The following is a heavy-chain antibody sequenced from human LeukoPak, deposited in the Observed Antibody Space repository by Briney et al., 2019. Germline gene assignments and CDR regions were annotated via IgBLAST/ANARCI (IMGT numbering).Heavy chain of an antibody. V-gene: IGHV4-31*11. J-gene: IGHJ6*02. CDR3: ARARAYDVLTEVGFYYYGVDL. Sequence: PSETLSLTWAVSGYSISSGAYYWTWLRQHPERGLEWIEYIFKSGKTYYNPSLKSRVVISIDTSNNRFSLELSSVTAADRAVYFCARARAYDVLTEVGFYYYGVDLWGRGTTVTV. CDR1: GYSISSGAYY. D-gene: IGHD3-9*01. CDR2: IFKSGKT.